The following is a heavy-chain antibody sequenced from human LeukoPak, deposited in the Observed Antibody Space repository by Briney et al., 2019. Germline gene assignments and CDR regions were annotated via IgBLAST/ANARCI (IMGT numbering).Heavy chain of an antibody. CDR1: GFTFSNYG. CDR2: IQYDGSGQ. CDR3: ARGKSITNYFDP. V-gene: IGHV3-30*02. J-gene: IGHJ5*02. Sequence: GGSLRLSCAASGFTFSNYGMHWVRQAPGKGLEWVAFIQYDGSGQYYADSVKGRFTFSRDNFKHTLYLQMNSLRPEDTAVYYCARGKSITNYFDPWGQGTLVTVSS. D-gene: IGHD1-14*01.